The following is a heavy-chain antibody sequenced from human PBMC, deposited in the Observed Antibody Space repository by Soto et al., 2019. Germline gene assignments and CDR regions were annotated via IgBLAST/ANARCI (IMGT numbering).Heavy chain of an antibody. J-gene: IGHJ5*02. D-gene: IGHD3-22*01. V-gene: IGHV4-59*01. Sequence: PSETLSVTCTVSGGFIIRYYWSWIRQPPGKGLEWIGYIYYSGSTNYNPSLKSRVTISVDTSKNQFSLKLSSVTAADTAVYYCAREAYDSSGYRKNWFDPCGQGTLVTVSS. CDR1: GGFIIRYY. CDR3: AREAYDSSGYRKNWFDP. CDR2: IYYSGST.